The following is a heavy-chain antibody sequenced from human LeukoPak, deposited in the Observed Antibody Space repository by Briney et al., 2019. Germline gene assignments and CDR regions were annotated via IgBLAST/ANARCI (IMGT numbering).Heavy chain of an antibody. Sequence: SQTLSLTCTVSGGSISSGGYSWSWIRQHPGKGLEWIGYIYYSGSTYYNPSLKSRVTISVDTSKNQFSLKLSSVTAADTAVYYCAREVVTLHNWFDPWGQGTLVTVSS. CDR1: GGSISSGGYS. J-gene: IGHJ5*02. D-gene: IGHD3-22*01. V-gene: IGHV4-31*03. CDR3: AREVVTLHNWFDP. CDR2: IYYSGST.